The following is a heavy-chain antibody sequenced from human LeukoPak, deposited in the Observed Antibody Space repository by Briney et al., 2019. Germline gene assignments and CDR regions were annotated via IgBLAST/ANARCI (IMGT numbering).Heavy chain of an antibody. CDR3: ARATYSGSYYRFDY. CDR1: GGSISSYY. D-gene: IGHD1-26*01. Sequence: SETLSLTCTVSGGSISSYYWSWIRQPPGKGLEWIGYIYYSGSTNYNPSLKSRVTISVDTSKNQFSLKLSSVTAADTAVYYCARATYSGSYYRFDYWGQGTLVTVSS. V-gene: IGHV4-59*08. J-gene: IGHJ4*02. CDR2: IYYSGST.